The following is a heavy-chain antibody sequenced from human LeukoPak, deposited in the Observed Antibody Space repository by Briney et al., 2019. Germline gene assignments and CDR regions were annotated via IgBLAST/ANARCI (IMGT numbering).Heavy chain of an antibody. J-gene: IGHJ4*02. Sequence: SETLSLTCTVSGGSISSRFYYWGWIRQPPGKGLEWIGKIYYSGTTQYNPSLKSRVTISVDTSKKQFSLKLNSVTAADTAVYYRARSTGDYWGQGTLVTVSS. CDR2: IYYSGTT. CDR1: GGSISSRFYY. CDR3: ARSTGDY. V-gene: IGHV4-39*01.